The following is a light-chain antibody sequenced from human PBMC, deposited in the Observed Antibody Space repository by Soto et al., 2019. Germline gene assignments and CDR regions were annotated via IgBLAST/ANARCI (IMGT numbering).Light chain of an antibody. CDR3: QQYGSSPPELT. CDR1: QSVSSSY. V-gene: IGKV3-20*01. Sequence: EIVLTQSPGTLSLSPGERATLSCRASQSVSSSYLAWYQQKPGQAPRLLIYGESSRATGIPDRFSGSGSGTDFTLTISRLEPEDFAVYYCQQYGSSPPELTFGGGTKVEIK. CDR2: GES. J-gene: IGKJ4*01.